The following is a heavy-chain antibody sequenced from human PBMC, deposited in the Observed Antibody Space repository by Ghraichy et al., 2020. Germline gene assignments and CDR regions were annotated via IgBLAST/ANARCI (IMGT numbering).Heavy chain of an antibody. Sequence: GGSLRLSCEASEFTFSNYGMSWARHVPGKGLEWVSCIRGSGGSTFYADSVKGRFTISRDNSKNTLYLQLSSLRAEDTAVYYCTRLKAVDVWFGEVWGQGTLVSVSS. J-gene: IGHJ4*02. CDR1: EFTFSNYG. CDR3: TRLKAVDVWFGEV. CDR2: IRGSGGST. D-gene: IGHD3-10*01. V-gene: IGHV3-23*01.